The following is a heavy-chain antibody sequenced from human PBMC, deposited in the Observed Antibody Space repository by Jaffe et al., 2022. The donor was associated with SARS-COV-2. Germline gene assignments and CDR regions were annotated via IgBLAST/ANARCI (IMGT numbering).Heavy chain of an antibody. CDR1: GYSFTSYW. V-gene: IGHV5-51*01. CDR2: IYPGDSDT. D-gene: IGHD5-18*01. CDR3: ARHGRIVAMDTAMVTPANHPYYYYYGMDV. J-gene: IGHJ6*02. Sequence: EVQLVQSGAEVKKPGESLKISCKGSGYSFTSYWIGWVRQMPGKGLEWMGIIYPGDSDTRYSPSFQGQVTISADKSISTAYLQWSSLKASDTAMYYCARHGRIVAMDTAMVTPANHPYYYYYGMDVWGQGTTVTVSS.